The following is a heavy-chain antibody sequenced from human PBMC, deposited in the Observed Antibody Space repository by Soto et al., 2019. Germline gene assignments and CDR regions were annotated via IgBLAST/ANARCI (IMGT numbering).Heavy chain of an antibody. J-gene: IGHJ6*03. D-gene: IGHD2-15*01. CDR1: GFTFSSYA. CDR2: ISGSGSST. CDR3: AKPDRIEGYYYYMDV. V-gene: IGHV3-23*01. Sequence: EVQLLESGGGLVQPGGSLRLSCAASGFTFSSYAMSWVRQAPGKGLEWVSTISGSGSSTYYADSVKGRFTISRDKSKNTLDLQTDSLRADDTALYYCAKPDRIEGYYYYMDVWGKGTTVTVSS.